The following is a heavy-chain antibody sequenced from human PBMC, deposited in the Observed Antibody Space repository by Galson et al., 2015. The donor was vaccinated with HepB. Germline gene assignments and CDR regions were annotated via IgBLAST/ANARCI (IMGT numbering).Heavy chain of an antibody. D-gene: IGHD2-21*01. CDR2: ISNDGSVK. Sequence: PRLSCAASRFTFPRYGMHWVRQAPGKGLEWLASISNDGSVKHNANSVKGRFTISRDNSGNTLYLQMNSLRPEDTAVYYCAKDSIASSGAGWGMDVWGQGTTVTVSS. J-gene: IGHJ6*02. CDR1: RFTFPRYG. V-gene: IGHV3-30*18. CDR3: AKDSIASSGAGWGMDV.